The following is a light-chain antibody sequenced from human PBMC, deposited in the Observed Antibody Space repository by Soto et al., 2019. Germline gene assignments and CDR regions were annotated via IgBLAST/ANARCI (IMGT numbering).Light chain of an antibody. Sequence: EIVLTQSPGTLSLSPGERATLSCRASQSVSSSYLAWYHQKPGQAPRLLIYDASSRATGIPDRFSGSGSGTDFTLTISRLEPEDFATYYCQQSYSTPAWTFGQGTKVEIK. CDR2: DAS. V-gene: IGKV3D-20*02. J-gene: IGKJ1*01. CDR3: QQSYSTPAWT. CDR1: QSVSSSY.